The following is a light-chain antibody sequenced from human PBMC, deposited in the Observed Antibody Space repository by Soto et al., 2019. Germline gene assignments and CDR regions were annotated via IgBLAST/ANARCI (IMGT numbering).Light chain of an antibody. CDR1: QSVSVN. V-gene: IGKV3-15*01. Sequence: EIVMTQSPATLSVSPGERATLSCRASQSVSVNLAWYQQKPGQPPRLLIYGASTSATGIPARFSGSGSGTEFTLTIKSLQSEDFAVYYCQQDNNWPPLTFGGGTTGDNK. CDR2: GAS. CDR3: QQDNNWPPLT. J-gene: IGKJ4*01.